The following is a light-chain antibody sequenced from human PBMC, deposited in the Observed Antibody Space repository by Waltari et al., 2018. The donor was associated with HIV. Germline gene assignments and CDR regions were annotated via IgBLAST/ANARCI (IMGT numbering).Light chain of an antibody. CDR1: SSDVNDYNY. V-gene: IGLV2-14*01. CDR3: VSYISSSTPE. Sequence: QSALTQPASMSGSPGQSFTISCTGPSSDVNDYNYVSWYQHHPDKSPKVIIYEVTRRPSGVSNRFSGSKSGDTASLTISGLLPEDEAEYFCVSYISSSTPEFGGGTKLTVL. J-gene: IGLJ3*02. CDR2: EVT.